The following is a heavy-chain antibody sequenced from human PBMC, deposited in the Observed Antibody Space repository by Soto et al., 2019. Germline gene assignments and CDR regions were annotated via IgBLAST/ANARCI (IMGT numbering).Heavy chain of an antibody. Sequence: GGSLRLSCAASGFTFSNYWMSWVRQAPGKGLGWVANIKLDGREEDCVDSVKGRFTSSRDNAKKSLYLQMNSLRAEDTAVYYCARVGGFCSGGSCQVLFFDSWGQGALVTVFS. CDR2: IKLDGREE. J-gene: IGHJ4*02. V-gene: IGHV3-7*01. CDR3: ARVGGFCSGGSCQVLFFDS. D-gene: IGHD2-15*01. CDR1: GFTFSNYW.